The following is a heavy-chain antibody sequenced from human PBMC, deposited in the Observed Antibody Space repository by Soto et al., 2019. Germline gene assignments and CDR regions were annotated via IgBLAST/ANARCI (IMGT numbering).Heavy chain of an antibody. CDR2: TYYRSKWYN. CDR1: GDSVSSNSAA. J-gene: IGHJ5*02. D-gene: IGHD6-13*01. Sequence: SQTLSLTCAISGDSVSSNSAAWNWIRQSPSRGLEWLGRTYYRSKWYNDYAVSVKSRITINPDTSKNQFSLQLNSVTPEDTAVYYCARDRGPIAAAGSCTNYWFDHWGQGTLVPVSS. CDR3: ARDRGPIAAAGSCTNYWFDH. V-gene: IGHV6-1*01.